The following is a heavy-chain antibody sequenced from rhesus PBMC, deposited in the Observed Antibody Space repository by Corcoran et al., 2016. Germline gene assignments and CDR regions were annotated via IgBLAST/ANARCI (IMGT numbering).Heavy chain of an antibody. V-gene: IGHV4-76*01. Sequence: QVQLQESGPGVVKPSETLSLTCAVSGYSISSGYDWSGIRQPPGKGLEWIGNIYGSSGSTNYNPSRKNRVTMSTDTSKNQFSLKLSSVAAADTAVYYCARDRATVDFDYWGQGVLVTVSS. J-gene: IGHJ4*01. CDR3: ARDRATVDFDY. D-gene: IGHD5-36*01. CDR2: IYGSSGST. CDR1: GYSISSGYD.